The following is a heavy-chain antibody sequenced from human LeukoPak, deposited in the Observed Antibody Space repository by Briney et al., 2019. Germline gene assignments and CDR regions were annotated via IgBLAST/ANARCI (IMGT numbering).Heavy chain of an antibody. V-gene: IGHV4-39*07. CDR1: GGSISSSSYY. CDR2: IYYSGST. Sequence: SETLSLTCTVSGGSISSSSYYWGWIRQPPGKGLEWIGSIYYSGSTYYNPSLKSRVTISVDTSKNQFSLKLSSVTAADTAVYYCARVETKYSSSWYFDYWGQGTLVTVSS. J-gene: IGHJ4*02. D-gene: IGHD6-13*01. CDR3: ARVETKYSSSWYFDY.